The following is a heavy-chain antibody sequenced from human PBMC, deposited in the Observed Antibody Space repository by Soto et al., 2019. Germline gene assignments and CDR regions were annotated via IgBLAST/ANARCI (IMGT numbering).Heavy chain of an antibody. J-gene: IGHJ4*02. CDR1: GFTLSTYN. CDR2: ITTTSSTI. D-gene: IGHD1-26*01. Sequence: HPGGSLRLSCAASGFTLSTYNMNWVRQAPGKGLEWVSYITTTSSTIHYTDSVKGRFTISRDNAKDSLYLQMNSLRDEDTAVYYCVRDSSFSFDHWGQGILVTVSS. V-gene: IGHV3-48*02. CDR3: VRDSSFSFDH.